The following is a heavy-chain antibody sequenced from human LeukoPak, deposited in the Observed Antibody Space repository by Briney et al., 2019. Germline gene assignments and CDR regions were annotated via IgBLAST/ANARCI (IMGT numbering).Heavy chain of an antibody. J-gene: IGHJ3*02. CDR1: GGTFSSYA. CDR3: ATADPTDWLLGGAFDI. V-gene: IGHV1-69*05. D-gene: IGHD3-9*01. Sequence: ASVKVSCKASGGTFSSYAISWVRQAPGQGLEWMGGIIPIFGTANYAQKFQGRVTITTDESTSTAYMELSSLRSEDTAVYYCATADPTDWLLGGAFDIWGQGTMVTVSS. CDR2: IIPIFGTA.